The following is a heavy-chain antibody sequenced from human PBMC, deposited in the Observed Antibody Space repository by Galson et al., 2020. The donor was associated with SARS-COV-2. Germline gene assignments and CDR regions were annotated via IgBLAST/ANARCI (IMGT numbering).Heavy chain of an antibody. CDR3: AKDEGGTWYYDILTGYKV. V-gene: IGHV3-23*01. D-gene: IGHD3-9*01. CDR1: GFTFSSYA. CDR2: ISGSGGST. Sequence: GESLKISCAASGFTFSSYAMSWVRQAPGKGLEWVSAISGSGGSTYYADSVKGRFTISRDNSKNTLYLQMNSLRAEDTAVYYCAKDEGGTWYYDILTGYKVWGQGTLVTVSS. J-gene: IGHJ4*02.